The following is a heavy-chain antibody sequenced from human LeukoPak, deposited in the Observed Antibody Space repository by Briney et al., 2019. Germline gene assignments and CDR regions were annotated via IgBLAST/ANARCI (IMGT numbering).Heavy chain of an antibody. CDR2: IYTSGST. Sequence: PSETLSLTCTVSGGSISSYYWSWIRQPAGKGLEWIGRIYTSGSTNYNPSLKSRVTMSVDTSKNQFSLKLSSVTAADTGVYYCARALDYYDSSGYYYWGHGTLVTVSS. CDR3: ARALDYYDSSGYYY. D-gene: IGHD3-22*01. J-gene: IGHJ4*01. V-gene: IGHV4-4*07. CDR1: GGSISSYY.